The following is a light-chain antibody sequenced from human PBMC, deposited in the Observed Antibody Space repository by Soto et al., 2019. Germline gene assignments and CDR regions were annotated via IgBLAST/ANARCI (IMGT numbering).Light chain of an antibody. J-gene: IGLJ2*01. CDR3: CSYAGSYTVV. CDR2: DVT. V-gene: IGLV2-11*01. CDR1: SSDVGGYNY. Sequence: QSALTQPRSVSGSPGQSVTISCTGTSSDVGGYNYVSWYQPHPGKAPKLMIYDVTKRPSGVPDRFSGSKSGNTASLTISGLDAEDEADYYCCSYAGSYTVVFGGGTQLTVL.